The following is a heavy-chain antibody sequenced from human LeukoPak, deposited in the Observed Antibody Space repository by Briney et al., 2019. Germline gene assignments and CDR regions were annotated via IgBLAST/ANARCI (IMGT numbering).Heavy chain of an antibody. J-gene: IGHJ4*02. V-gene: IGHV3-7*01. CDR3: AREYSGYTVFDY. Sequence: GGSLRLSCAPSVFTFSSYWMSCVRQAPGKGLEWVANIKQDGSEKYYVDSVKGRFTISRDNAKNSLYLQMNSLRAEDTAVYYCAREYSGYTVFDYWGKGTLVTVSS. CDR2: IKQDGSEK. D-gene: IGHD5-12*01. CDR1: VFTFSSYW.